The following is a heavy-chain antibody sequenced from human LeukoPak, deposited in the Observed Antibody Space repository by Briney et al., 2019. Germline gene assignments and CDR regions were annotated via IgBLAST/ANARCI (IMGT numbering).Heavy chain of an antibody. CDR1: GFTFSSYG. Sequence: GGSLRLSCAASGFTFSSYGMHWVRQAPGKGLEWVAFIRYDGSNKYYADSVKGRFTISRDNSKNTLYLQMNSLRAEDTAVYYCAKDRIAAADFLYNWFDPWGQGTLVTVSS. V-gene: IGHV3-30*02. D-gene: IGHD6-13*01. CDR3: AKDRIAAADFLYNWFDP. J-gene: IGHJ5*02. CDR2: IRYDGSNK.